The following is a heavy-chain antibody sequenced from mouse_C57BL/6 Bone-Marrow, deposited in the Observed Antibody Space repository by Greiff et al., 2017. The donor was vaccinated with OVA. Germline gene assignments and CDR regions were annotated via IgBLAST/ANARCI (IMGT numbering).Heavy chain of an antibody. CDR3: ARVGYYAMDY. Sequence: EVKVEESGGGLVQPGESLKLSCESNEYEFPSHDMSWVRKTPEKRLALVAAINSDGGSTYYPDTMERRFIISRDNTKKTLYLQMSSLRSEDTALYYCARVGYYAMDYWGQGTSVTVSS. CDR1: EYEFPSHD. J-gene: IGHJ4*01. CDR2: INSDGGST. V-gene: IGHV5-2*03.